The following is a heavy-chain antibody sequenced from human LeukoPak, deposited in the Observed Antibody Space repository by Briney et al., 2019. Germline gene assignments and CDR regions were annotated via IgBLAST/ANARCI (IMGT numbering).Heavy chain of an antibody. CDR1: GGFISGSHYY. CDR2: INYSGNR. J-gene: IGHJ4*02. V-gene: IGHV4-39*01. Sequence: SETLSLTCTVSGGFISGSHYYWARIRQPPGKGLEWIVMINYSGNRYYNPSLWSRATISVDTSTNQFSLNLNSVTAADTAVYYCARGYDYWGQGTPVAVSS. CDR3: ARGYDY. D-gene: IGHD3-22*01.